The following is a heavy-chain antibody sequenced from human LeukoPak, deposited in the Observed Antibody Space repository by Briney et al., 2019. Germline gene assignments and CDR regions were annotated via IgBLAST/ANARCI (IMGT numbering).Heavy chain of an antibody. CDR2: IFSSGST. Sequence: KPSETLSLTCTVSGGSITSYYWSWIRQPPGKGLEWIAYIFSSGSTSYNPSLKSRVTISIDTSKNQFSLKLSSVTAADTAVYYCARVPSLRRFDYWGQGTLVTVSS. J-gene: IGHJ4*02. CDR1: GGSITSYY. CDR3: ARVPSLRRFDY. D-gene: IGHD4-17*01. V-gene: IGHV4-59*08.